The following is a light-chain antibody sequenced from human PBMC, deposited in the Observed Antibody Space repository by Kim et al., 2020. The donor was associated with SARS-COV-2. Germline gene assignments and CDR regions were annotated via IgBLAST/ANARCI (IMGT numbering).Light chain of an antibody. CDR3: TSLESTENLE. V-gene: IGLV3-19*01. Sequence: YQQKPGQAPILVIYGKNNRPSGIPDRFSGSSSGNKASLTITGTQAGDEADYYCTSLESTENLEFGG. CDR2: GKN. J-gene: IGLJ2*01.